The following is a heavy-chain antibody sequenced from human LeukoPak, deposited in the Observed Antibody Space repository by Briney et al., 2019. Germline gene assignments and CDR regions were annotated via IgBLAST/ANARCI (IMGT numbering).Heavy chain of an antibody. J-gene: IGHJ3*02. V-gene: IGHV4-38-2*02. CDR2: IFHSGAT. CDR3: ARVADRAGSYDNTGYRDDAFPI. Sequence: ASETLSLTCTVSRYSISSGYYWGWIRQPPGKGLEWIGSIFHSGATFYNPSLKSRVTISVDTSRNQFSLKLNSFTAADTAGYYCARVADRAGSYDNTGYRDDAFPIWGQGPMVTVSS. D-gene: IGHD3-22*01. CDR1: RYSISSGYY.